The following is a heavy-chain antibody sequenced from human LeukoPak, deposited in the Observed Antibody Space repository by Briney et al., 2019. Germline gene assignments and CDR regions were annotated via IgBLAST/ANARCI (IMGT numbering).Heavy chain of an antibody. J-gene: IGHJ6*03. V-gene: IGHV3-23*01. Sequence: EGSLRLSCAASGFTFSSYAMSWVRQAPGKGLEWVSAISGSGGSTYYADSVKGRFTISRDNSKNTLYLQMNSLRAEDTAVYYCAKGPPVSNYYYYYMDVWGKGTTVTVSS. CDR2: ISGSGGST. CDR1: GFTFSSYA. CDR3: AKGPPVSNYYYYYMDV.